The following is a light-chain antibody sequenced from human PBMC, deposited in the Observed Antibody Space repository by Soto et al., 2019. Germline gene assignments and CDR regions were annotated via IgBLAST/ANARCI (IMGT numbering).Light chain of an antibody. CDR3: QQYNRYPMYN. V-gene: IGKV1-5*01. Sequence: DIQMTQSPSTLSASVGDRVTITCRASQSISSWLAWYQQKPGKAPKLLIYDASSLESGVPSRFSCSGSGTEIPLTISNLQPYKFATKYCQQYNRYPMYNFGQGTKKQIK. CDR1: QSISSW. CDR2: DAS. J-gene: IGKJ2*01.